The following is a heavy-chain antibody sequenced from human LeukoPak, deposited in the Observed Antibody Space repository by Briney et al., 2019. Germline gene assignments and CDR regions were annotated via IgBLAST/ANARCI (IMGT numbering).Heavy chain of an antibody. CDR3: ARVGCTGGSCLAYNYYAMDV. V-gene: IGHV3-33*01. Sequence: GGSLRLSCAASGFTFNTYGMNWVRQAPGKGLEWVAIIWYDGSDKYYAESVKGRFTISRDNSKNTMYLQVNSLRAEDTAVYYCARVGCTGGSCLAYNYYAMDVWGQGTAVTVSS. CDR2: IWYDGSDK. D-gene: IGHD2-15*01. J-gene: IGHJ6*02. CDR1: GFTFNTYG.